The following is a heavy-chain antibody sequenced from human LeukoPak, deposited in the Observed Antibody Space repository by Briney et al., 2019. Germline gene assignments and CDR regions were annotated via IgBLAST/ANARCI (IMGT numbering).Heavy chain of an antibody. Sequence: PGGSLRLSCAASGFTFSSYSMNWVRQAPGKGLEWVSSISSSSGYIYYADSVKGRFTISRDNAKNSLYLQMNSLRAEDTAVYYCASYERITMVRGVIPPPGNWFDPWGQGTLVTVSS. V-gene: IGHV3-21*01. CDR3: ASYERITMVRGVIPPPGNWFDP. J-gene: IGHJ5*02. CDR1: GFTFSSYS. D-gene: IGHD3-10*01. CDR2: ISSSSGYI.